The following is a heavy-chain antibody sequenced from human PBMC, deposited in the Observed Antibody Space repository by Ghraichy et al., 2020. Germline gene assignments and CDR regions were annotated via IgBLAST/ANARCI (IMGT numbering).Heavy chain of an antibody. D-gene: IGHD1-14*01. CDR3: AGDFFSSITSPNYFYGMDV. CDR2: INPNSGGT. V-gene: IGHV1-2*06. Sequence: ASVKVSCKASGSTFTAYYMHWVRQAPGQGLEWMGRINPNSGGTDFAQKFQGRVTMTRDTSISTAYMELSRLRSDDTAVYYCAGDFFSSITSPNYFYGMDVWGQETTVTVSS. CDR1: GSTFTAYY. J-gene: IGHJ6*02.